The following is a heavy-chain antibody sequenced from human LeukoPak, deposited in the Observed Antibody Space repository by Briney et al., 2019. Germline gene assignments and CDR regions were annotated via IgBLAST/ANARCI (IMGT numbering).Heavy chain of an antibody. Sequence: QPGGSLRLSCTASGFTFSGYSINWVRQAPGKGLEWVSYITGSSSTIYYADSVKGRFTISRDNAKNSLYLQMNSLRDEDTAVYYCARVRGVTLSYQYCDYWGQGTLVTVSS. J-gene: IGHJ4*02. CDR2: ITGSSSTI. CDR1: GFTFSGYS. CDR3: ARVRGVTLSYQYCDY. V-gene: IGHV3-48*02. D-gene: IGHD3-10*01.